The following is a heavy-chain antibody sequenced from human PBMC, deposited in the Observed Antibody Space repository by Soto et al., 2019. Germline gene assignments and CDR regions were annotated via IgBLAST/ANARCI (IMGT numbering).Heavy chain of an antibody. CDR2: ISYDGTNG. CDR1: GFTFSSYG. Sequence: QVQLVESGGGVVQPGRSLRLSCAGTGFTFSSYGMHWVRQTPGKGLEWVAGISYDGTNGYYADSVKGRFTISRDNSKNTLYLQLNSLRAEDSAVYYCAKGDDGGNASYWYLDLWGRGALVTVSS. CDR3: AKGDDGGNASYWYLDL. D-gene: IGHD4-17*01. J-gene: IGHJ2*01. V-gene: IGHV3-30*18.